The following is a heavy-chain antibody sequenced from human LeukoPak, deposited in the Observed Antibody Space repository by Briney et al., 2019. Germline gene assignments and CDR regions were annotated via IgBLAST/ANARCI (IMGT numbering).Heavy chain of an antibody. CDR2: IYYSGSA. CDR1: GGSISSYY. J-gene: IGHJ4*02. V-gene: IGHV4-59*01. CDR3: ARSEGYGAWYFDY. Sequence: PSETLSLTCTVSGGSISSYYWSWIRQPPGKGLEWIGYIYYSGSANYNPSLKSRVTISIHTSKNQFSLKLSSVTAADTAVYHCARSEGYGAWYFDYWGQGTLVTVSS. D-gene: IGHD5-18*01.